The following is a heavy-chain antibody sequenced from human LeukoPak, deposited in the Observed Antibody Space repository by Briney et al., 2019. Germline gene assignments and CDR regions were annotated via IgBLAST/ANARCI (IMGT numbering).Heavy chain of an antibody. CDR3: ARDLYSSGWYYFFDH. V-gene: IGHV1-2*02. CDR2: INPNSGGT. CDR1: GYTFTGYY. J-gene: IGHJ4*02. Sequence: ASVKVSCKASGYTFTGYYLHWVRQAPGQGLEWMGWINPNSGGTNYAQRFQDRVTMTRDTSISTAYMELSSLRSDDAAVYFCARDLYSSGWYYFFDHWGQGTLVTVSS. D-gene: IGHD6-19*01.